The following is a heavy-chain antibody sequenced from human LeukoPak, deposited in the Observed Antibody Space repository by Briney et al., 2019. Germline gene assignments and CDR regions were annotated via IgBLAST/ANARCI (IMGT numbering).Heavy chain of an antibody. D-gene: IGHD3-10*01. V-gene: IGHV1-2*02. CDR3: ARPPSPGSGVLGPLDY. Sequence: GSVKVSCKASGYTFTGYYMHWVRQAPGQGLEWMGWINPNSGGTNYAQKFQGRVTMTRDTSISTAYMELSRLRSDDTAVYYCARPPSPGSGVLGPLDYWGQGTLVTVSS. CDR2: INPNSGGT. CDR1: GYTFTGYY. J-gene: IGHJ4*02.